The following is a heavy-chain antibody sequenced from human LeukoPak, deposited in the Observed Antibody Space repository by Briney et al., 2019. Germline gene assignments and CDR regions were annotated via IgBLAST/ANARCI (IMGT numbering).Heavy chain of an antibody. J-gene: IGHJ6*04. V-gene: IGHV3-33*01. CDR3: ARSDCSGGSCYSGYYYGMDV. CDR1: GFTFSSYG. CDR2: IWYDGNNK. Sequence: PGGSLRLSCAASGFTFSSYGMHWVRQAPGKGLEWVALIWYDGNNKYYADSVKGRFTISRDNSKNMLYLQMNSLRAEDTAMFYCARSDCSGGSCYSGYYYGMDVWGKGTTVTVSS. D-gene: IGHD2-15*01.